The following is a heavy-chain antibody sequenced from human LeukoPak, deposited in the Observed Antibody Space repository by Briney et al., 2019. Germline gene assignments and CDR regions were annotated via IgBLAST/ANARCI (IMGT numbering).Heavy chain of an antibody. CDR3: AREKGPPYGWVPAYYFDS. CDR1: GFAFGSEA. D-gene: IGHD2-2*01. CDR2: ISPGGGTT. Sequence: GGSLRLSCAVSGFAFGSEAMSWVRQSPARGLEWVASISPGGGTTYYADSVKGRFTISRDNAKNSLYLQMNSLRAEDTAVYYCAREKGPPYGWVPAYYFDSWGQGTLVTVSS. V-gene: IGHV3-21*06. J-gene: IGHJ4*02.